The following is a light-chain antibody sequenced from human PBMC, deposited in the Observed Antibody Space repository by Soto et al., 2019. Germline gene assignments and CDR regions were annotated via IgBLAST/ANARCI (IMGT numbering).Light chain of an antibody. CDR2: DAS. Sequence: EVVLTQSPATLSLSPGERATLSCRASQSVRSYLAWYQQKPGQAPRLLIYDASNRATGIPARFSGSGSGTDFTLTISSLEPEDFAVYYCQQRSNWIGTFGQGTKVEIK. CDR3: QQRSNWIGT. CDR1: QSVRSY. V-gene: IGKV3-11*01. J-gene: IGKJ1*01.